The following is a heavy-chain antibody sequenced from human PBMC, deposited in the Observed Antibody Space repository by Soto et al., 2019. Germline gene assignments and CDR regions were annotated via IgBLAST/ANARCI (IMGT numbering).Heavy chain of an antibody. V-gene: IGHV3-33*01. D-gene: IGHD3-10*01. Sequence: QVQLVESGGGVVQPGRSLRLSCAASGFTFSSYGMHWVRQAPGKGLEWVAVIWYEGSNKYYADSVKGRFTISRDNSKNXXYLQLNSLRAEDTAVYYCARDTARAMVRIYYGMDVWGQGTTVTVSS. CDR3: ARDTARAMVRIYYGMDV. CDR1: GFTFSSYG. CDR2: IWYEGSNK. J-gene: IGHJ6*02.